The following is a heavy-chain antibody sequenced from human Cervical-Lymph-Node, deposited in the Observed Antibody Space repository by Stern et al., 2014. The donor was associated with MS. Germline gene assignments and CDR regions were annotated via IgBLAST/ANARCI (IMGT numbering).Heavy chain of an antibody. D-gene: IGHD6-6*01. CDR3: ARDMMTARTLDY. CDR1: GFTFSRNW. CDR2: INNDGTSI. Sequence: EMQLVESGGGLVQPGGSLRLSCEASGFTFSRNWMHWVRQAPGKGLGWVARINNDGTSIDYADSVKGRFTISRDNVKNTLYLQMNSLRAEDTALYYCARDMMTARTLDYWGQGTLVTVSS. J-gene: IGHJ4*02. V-gene: IGHV3-74*01.